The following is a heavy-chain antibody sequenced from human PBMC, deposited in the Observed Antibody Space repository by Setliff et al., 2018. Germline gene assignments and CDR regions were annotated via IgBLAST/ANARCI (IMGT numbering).Heavy chain of an antibody. D-gene: IGHD3-22*01. Sequence: GASVKVSCKASGYTFSRYGISWVRQAPGQGLEWMGWISAYNGNTNYAQKLQGRVTMTTDTSTSTAYMQLSSLRSDDTAVYYCVREGVDSRSSTDYRYYMDVWGKGTTVTVSS. CDR2: ISAYNGNT. J-gene: IGHJ6*03. V-gene: IGHV1-18*01. CDR1: GYTFSRYG. CDR3: VREGVDSRSSTDYRYYMDV.